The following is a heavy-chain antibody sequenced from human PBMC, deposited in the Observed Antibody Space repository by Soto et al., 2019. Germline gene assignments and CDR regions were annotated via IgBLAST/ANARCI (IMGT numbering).Heavy chain of an antibody. Sequence: PCKASGGTFSSYAISCMRQAPGQGLEWMGRIIPIFGTANYAEKFQGRVTITADDPTSTAYMELSSVRYEDTAVYYCALGAKYCFDYWGQGTLVTVSS. CDR3: ALGAKYCFDY. J-gene: IGHJ4*02. CDR1: GGTFSSYA. D-gene: IGHD3-16*01. CDR2: IIPIFGTA. V-gene: IGHV1-69*15.